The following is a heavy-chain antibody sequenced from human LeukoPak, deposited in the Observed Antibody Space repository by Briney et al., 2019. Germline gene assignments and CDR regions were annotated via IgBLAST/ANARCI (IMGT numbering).Heavy chain of an antibody. J-gene: IGHJ4*02. Sequence: SETLSLTCAVSGGSISSNSYYWGWVRQPPGKGLEWIGSIYYSGSTYYNPSLKSRVTISVDTSKNQFSLKLSSVTAADTAVYYCARTRYYYNSRSYGAPYYFDYWGQGTLVTVSS. D-gene: IGHD3-10*01. CDR3: ARTRYYYNSRSYGAPYYFDY. CDR2: IYYSGST. CDR1: GGSISSNSYY. V-gene: IGHV4-39*01.